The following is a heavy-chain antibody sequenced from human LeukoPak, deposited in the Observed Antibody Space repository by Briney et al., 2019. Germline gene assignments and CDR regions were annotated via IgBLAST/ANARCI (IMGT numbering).Heavy chain of an antibody. J-gene: IGHJ4*02. CDR1: GGSISSGGYS. Sequence: SETLSLTCAVSGGSISSGGYSWSWIRQPPGKGLEWTGYIYHSGSTNYNPSLKSRVTISVDTSKNQFSLKLSSVTAADTAVYYCAVGGATTLDYFDYWGQGTLVTVSS. CDR2: IYHSGST. V-gene: IGHV4-30-2*01. CDR3: AVGGATTLDYFDY. D-gene: IGHD1-26*01.